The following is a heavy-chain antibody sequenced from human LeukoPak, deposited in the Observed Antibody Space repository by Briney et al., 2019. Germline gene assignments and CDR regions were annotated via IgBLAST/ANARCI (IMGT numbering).Heavy chain of an antibody. Sequence: PVGSLRLSCAASGCTFSTYGMGWVRQAPGKGLAWVSGISASGDSTYNAESVRGRFTISRDNSKNMLYLQMNSLRVDDTAVYYCAKGVEWLVAGLIDDWGQGTLVSVSS. V-gene: IGHV3-23*01. CDR2: ISASGDST. J-gene: IGHJ4*02. CDR3: AKGVEWLVAGLIDD. D-gene: IGHD3-3*01. CDR1: GCTFSTYG.